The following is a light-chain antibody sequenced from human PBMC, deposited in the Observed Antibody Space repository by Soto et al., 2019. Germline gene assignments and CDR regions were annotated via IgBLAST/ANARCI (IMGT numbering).Light chain of an antibody. CDR2: GNS. J-gene: IGLJ1*01. V-gene: IGLV1-40*01. CDR3: HSYGSSLYV. Sequence: QSVLTQPPSVSGAPGQTVTISCTGSSSDLGAGYEVHWYQQLPGTAPKLLIFGNSNRPSGVPDRFSGSKSGTSASLTITGLQAEDEADYYCHSYGSSLYVFGPGTKLTVL. CDR1: SSDLGAGYE.